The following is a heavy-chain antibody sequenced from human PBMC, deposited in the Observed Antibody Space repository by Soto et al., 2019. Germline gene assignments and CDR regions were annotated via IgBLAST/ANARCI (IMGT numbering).Heavy chain of an antibody. V-gene: IGHV3-48*02. D-gene: IGHD3-10*01. CDR2: ISSGSKTI. CDR3: AREDILGVRSFDY. J-gene: IGHJ4*02. Sequence: PGGSLRLSCAASGFTFSSYSMNWVRQAPGKGLEWVSYISSGSKTIYYADSVQGRFTVSRDNAKNSQYLQMSSLTDEDTAVYYCAREDILGVRSFDYWGRVTLVTVSS. CDR1: GFTFSSYS.